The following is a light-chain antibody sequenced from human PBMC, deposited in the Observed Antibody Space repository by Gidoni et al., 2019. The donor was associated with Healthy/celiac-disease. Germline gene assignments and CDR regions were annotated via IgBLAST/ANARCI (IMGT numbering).Light chain of an antibody. Sequence: IVLTQSPATLSLSPGERDTLSCRASQNVSSYLAWYQQKPGQAPRLLIYDASNSATGIPARFSGSGSGTDFTLTISSLEPEDFAVYYCQQRSNWPPITFGQGTRLEIK. CDR1: QNVSSY. CDR3: QQRSNWPPIT. CDR2: DAS. J-gene: IGKJ5*01. V-gene: IGKV3-11*01.